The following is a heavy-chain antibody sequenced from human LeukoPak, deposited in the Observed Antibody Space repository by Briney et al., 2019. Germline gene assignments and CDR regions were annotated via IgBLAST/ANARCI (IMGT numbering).Heavy chain of an antibody. CDR3: AKRVYYDFWSGPNWFDP. Sequence: GGSLSLSCAASGFTFSSYVMSWVRQAPGKGLEWVSAISGSGGSTYYADSVKGRFTISRDNSKNTLYLQMNSLRAEDTAVYYCAKRVYYDFWSGPNWFDPWGQGTLVTVSS. V-gene: IGHV3-23*01. D-gene: IGHD3-3*01. J-gene: IGHJ5*02. CDR1: GFTFSSYV. CDR2: ISGSGGST.